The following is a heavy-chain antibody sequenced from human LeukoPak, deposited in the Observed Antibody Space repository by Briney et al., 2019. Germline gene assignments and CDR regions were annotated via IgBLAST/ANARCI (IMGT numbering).Heavy chain of an antibody. V-gene: IGHV3-7*03. Sequence: GGSLRLSCAASGFTFSSYWMSWVRQAPGKGLEWVANIKQDGSEKYYVDSVKGRFTISRDNAKNSLYLQMNSLRAEDTAVYYCARDGPFSPDIVVVVAGDGMDVWGKGTTVTVSS. CDR2: IKQDGSEK. CDR1: GFTFSSYW. CDR3: ARDGPFSPDIVVVVAGDGMDV. J-gene: IGHJ6*04. D-gene: IGHD2-15*01.